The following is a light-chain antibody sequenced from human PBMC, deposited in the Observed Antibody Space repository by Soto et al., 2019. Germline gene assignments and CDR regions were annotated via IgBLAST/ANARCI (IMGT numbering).Light chain of an antibody. V-gene: IGLV2-23*01. CDR3: CSYAGSSTWV. CDR2: EGS. J-gene: IGLJ3*02. CDR1: SSDVGSYNL. Sequence: QSALTQPASVSGSPGQSITISCTGTSSDVGSYNLVAWYQQHPGKAPKLMIYEGSKRPSGVSNRFSGSKSGNTASLTISGLQADDEADYYCCSYAGSSTWVFGGGTKL.